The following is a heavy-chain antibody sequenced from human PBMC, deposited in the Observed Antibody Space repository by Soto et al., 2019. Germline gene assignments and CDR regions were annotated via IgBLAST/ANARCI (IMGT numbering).Heavy chain of an antibody. CDR2: ISSSSSYI. CDR1: GFAFSSYS. D-gene: IGHD5-18*01. Sequence: GGSLRLSCAASGFAFSSYSMNWVRQAPGKGLEWVSSISSSSSYIYYADSVKGRFTISRDNAKNSLYLQMNSLRAEDTAVYYCARVDKLWLRALDYWGQGTLVTVSS. CDR3: ARVDKLWLRALDY. V-gene: IGHV3-21*01. J-gene: IGHJ4*02.